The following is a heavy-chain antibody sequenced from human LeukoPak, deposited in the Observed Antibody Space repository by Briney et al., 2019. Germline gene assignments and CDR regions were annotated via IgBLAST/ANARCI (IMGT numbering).Heavy chain of an antibody. CDR3: AREDCANGVCSHFDY. CDR1: GFTFDDYG. Sequence: PGGSLRLSCAASGFTFDDYGMSWVRQAPGKGLEWVSGINWNGGCTGYADSVKGRFTISRDNAKNSLYLQMNSLRAEDTALYYCAREDCANGVCSHFDYWGQGTLVTVSS. CDR2: INWNGGCT. J-gene: IGHJ4*02. V-gene: IGHV3-20*04. D-gene: IGHD2-8*01.